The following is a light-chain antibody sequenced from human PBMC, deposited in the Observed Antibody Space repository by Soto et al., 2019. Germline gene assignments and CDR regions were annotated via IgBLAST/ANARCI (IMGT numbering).Light chain of an antibody. J-gene: IGKJ1*01. CDR1: QYIDNY. CDR2: GAY. CDR3: QKYSKAPWT. Sequence: DIQMTQPPSSLSASVGDRVTITCRASQYIDNYVAWYQQKPGTPLKLLIFGAYILESGVPSRFSGSGSGTEFQLTISSLQPEDVATYYCQKYSKAPWTFGQGTKV. V-gene: IGKV1-27*01.